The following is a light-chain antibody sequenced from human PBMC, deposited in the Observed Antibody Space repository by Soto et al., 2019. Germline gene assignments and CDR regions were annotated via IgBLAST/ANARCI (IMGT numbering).Light chain of an antibody. V-gene: IGLV1-44*01. J-gene: IGLJ1*01. CDR3: ATWDDSLNGYV. CDR1: SSNIGSDT. Sequence: QSVLTQPPSVSGTPGQRVTISCSGSSSNIGSDTVKWYQHLPGTAPKLLIHGNDQRPSGVPDRFSGSKSGTSASLAISGLQSEDEDDYYCATWDDSLNGYVFGNGTKLTV. CDR2: GND.